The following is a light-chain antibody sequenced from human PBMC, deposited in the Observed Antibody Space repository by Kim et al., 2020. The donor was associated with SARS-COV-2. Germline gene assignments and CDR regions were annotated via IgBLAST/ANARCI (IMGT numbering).Light chain of an antibody. V-gene: IGKV1-5*03. CDR3: HQYSDYPWT. J-gene: IGKJ1*01. CDR2: KAS. Sequence: ASIGDIVIINCRSSQSVNYWLAWYQQKQGKAPKALISKASNLESGVPPRFSGRGSATESTLTINSLQPDDFATYYCHQYSDYPWTFGQGTKVDIK. CDR1: QSVNYW.